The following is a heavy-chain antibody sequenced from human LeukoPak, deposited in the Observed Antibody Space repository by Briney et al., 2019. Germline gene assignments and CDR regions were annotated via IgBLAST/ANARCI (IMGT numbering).Heavy chain of an antibody. D-gene: IGHD1-14*01. J-gene: IGHJ4*02. CDR2: ISGSGGST. V-gene: IGHV3-23*01. CDR1: GFTFASYA. Sequence: GGSLRLSCAASGFTFASYAMSWVRQAPGRGLEWVSGISGSGGSTYYADSVKGRFTLSRDNSKNTLYLQMNSLRAEDTAVYYCARDSFSGTRRFDFWGQGTLVTVSS. CDR3: ARDSFSGTRRFDF.